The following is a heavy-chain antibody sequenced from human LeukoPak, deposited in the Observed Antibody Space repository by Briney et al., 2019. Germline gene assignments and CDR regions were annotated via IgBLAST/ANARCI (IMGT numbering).Heavy chain of an antibody. Sequence: PSETLSLTCTVSGGSISSDYWSWIRQSPGKGLERIAYIYYSGSTNYNPSLKSRVTISVDTSKNQFSLKLSSVTAADTAVYYCARADSSGPHDYWGQGTLVTVSS. CDR3: ARADSSGPHDY. CDR1: GGSISSDY. CDR2: IYYSGST. V-gene: IGHV4-59*01. D-gene: IGHD3-22*01. J-gene: IGHJ4*02.